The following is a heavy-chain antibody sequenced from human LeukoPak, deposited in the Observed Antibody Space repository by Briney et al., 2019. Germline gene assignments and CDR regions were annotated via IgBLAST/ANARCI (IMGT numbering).Heavy chain of an antibody. V-gene: IGHV1-46*01. CDR2: INPSGGST. CDR3: ARGYTWESGSFFIDH. D-gene: IGHD1-26*01. Sequence: GASVQVSSQASGYIFTTYYISWVRQAPGQGLEWMGIINPSGGSTSYAQKFQGRVTMTRDTSTSTVYMELSGLRSEDTAVYYCARGYTWESGSFFIDHWGQGTLVTVSS. J-gene: IGHJ4*02. CDR1: GYIFTTYY.